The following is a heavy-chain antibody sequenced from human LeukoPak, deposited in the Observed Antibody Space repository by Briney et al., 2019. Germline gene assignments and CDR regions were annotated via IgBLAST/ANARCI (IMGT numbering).Heavy chain of an antibody. V-gene: IGHV3-9*01. Sequence: AGGSLRLSCAASGFAFDDYVMHWVRQAPGKGLEWVSGISWNSGSINYADSVKGRFTISSDNAKNFLYLQMNSLRAEDSAFYYCTKDGGSGSTNFYYYGMEVWGRGTTVTVSS. CDR3: TKDGGSGSTNFYYYGMEV. J-gene: IGHJ6*02. D-gene: IGHD3-10*01. CDR1: GFAFDDYV. CDR2: ISWNSGSI.